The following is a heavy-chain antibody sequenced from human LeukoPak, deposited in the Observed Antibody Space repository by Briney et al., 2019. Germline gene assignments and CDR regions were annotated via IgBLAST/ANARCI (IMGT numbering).Heavy chain of an antibody. Sequence: PGGSLRLSCAASGFTFSSYAMSRVHQAPGKGLEWVSAISGSGGSTYYADSVKGRFTISRDNSKNTLYLQMNSLRAEDTAVYYCAKATWELLGTGYYFDYWGQGTLVTVSS. CDR1: GFTFSSYA. CDR2: ISGSGGST. D-gene: IGHD1-26*01. J-gene: IGHJ4*02. CDR3: AKATWELLGTGYYFDY. V-gene: IGHV3-23*01.